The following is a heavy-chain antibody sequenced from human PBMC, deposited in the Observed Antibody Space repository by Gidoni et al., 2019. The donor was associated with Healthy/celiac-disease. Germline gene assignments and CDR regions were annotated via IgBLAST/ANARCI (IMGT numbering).Heavy chain of an antibody. D-gene: IGHD2-21*02. CDR2: IKQDGSEK. V-gene: IGHV3-7*01. Sequence: EVQLVESGGGLVQPGGSLRLSCAASGFTLSSYWMSWVRQAPGKGLEWVANIKQDGSEKYYVDSVKGRFTISRDNAKNSLYLQMNSLRAEDTAVYYCARDFGPYCGGDCYFGGMDVWGQGTTVTVSS. CDR1: GFTLSSYW. CDR3: ARDFGPYCGGDCYFGGMDV. J-gene: IGHJ6*02.